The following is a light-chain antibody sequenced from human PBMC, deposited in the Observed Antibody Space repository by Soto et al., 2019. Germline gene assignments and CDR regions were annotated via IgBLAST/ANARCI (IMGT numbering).Light chain of an antibody. Sequence: QSVLTQPPSVSGAPGQRVTISCTGSSSNIGAGYDVHWYQQLPGTAPQLLIFGNNNRPSGVPDRFSGSKSGTSASLAITGLQADDEADYYCQSYDSSLSGYVFGTGTKVTVL. CDR2: GNN. CDR3: QSYDSSLSGYV. J-gene: IGLJ1*01. V-gene: IGLV1-40*01. CDR1: SSNIGAGYD.